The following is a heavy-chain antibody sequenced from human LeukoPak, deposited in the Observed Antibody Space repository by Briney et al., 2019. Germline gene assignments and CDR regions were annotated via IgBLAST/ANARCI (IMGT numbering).Heavy chain of an antibody. Sequence: SETLSLTCTVSGGSISSYYWSWIRQPPGKGLEWIGYIYYSGSTNYNPSLKSRVTISVDTSKNQFSLKLSSVTAADTAVYYCAREGAVGDGYNGPRFDYWGQGTLVTVSS. CDR1: GGSISSYY. V-gene: IGHV4-59*01. CDR2: IYYSGST. CDR3: AREGAVGDGYNGPRFDY. D-gene: IGHD5-24*01. J-gene: IGHJ4*02.